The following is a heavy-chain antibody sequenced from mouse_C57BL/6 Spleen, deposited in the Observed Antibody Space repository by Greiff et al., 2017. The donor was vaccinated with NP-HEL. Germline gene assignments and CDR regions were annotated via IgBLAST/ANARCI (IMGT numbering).Heavy chain of an antibody. CDR1: GFTFSSYG. D-gene: IGHD2-1*01. J-gene: IGHJ1*03. V-gene: IGHV5-6*02. Sequence: EVKVVESGGDLVKPGGSLKLSCAASGFTFSSYGMSWVRQTPDKRLEWVATISSGGSYTYYPDSVKGRFTISRDNAKNTLYLQMSSLKSEDTAMYYCARRHDYGNFYWYFDVWGTGTTVTVSS. CDR2: ISSGGSYT. CDR3: ARRHDYGNFYWYFDV.